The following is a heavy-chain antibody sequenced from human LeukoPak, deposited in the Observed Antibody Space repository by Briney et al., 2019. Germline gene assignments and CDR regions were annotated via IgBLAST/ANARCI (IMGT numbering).Heavy chain of an antibody. CDR1: GGSISSYY. Sequence: SETLSLTCTVSGGSISSYYRSWIRQPPGKGLEWIGYIYYSGSTNYNPSLKSRVTISVDTPKNQFSLKPSSVTAADTAVYYCARGIGYFDWLSYFDYWGQGTLVTVSS. D-gene: IGHD3-9*01. CDR2: IYYSGST. V-gene: IGHV4-59*01. CDR3: ARGIGYFDWLSYFDY. J-gene: IGHJ4*02.